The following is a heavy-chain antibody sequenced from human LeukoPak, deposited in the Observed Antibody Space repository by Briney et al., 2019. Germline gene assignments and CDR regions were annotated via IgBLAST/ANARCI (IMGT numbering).Heavy chain of an antibody. D-gene: IGHD2-2*01. V-gene: IGHV4-61*01. CDR3: ARGYNKRVVPAAPWGGIWYDP. CDR1: GGSVSSGSYY. Sequence: PSETLSLTCTVSGGSVSSGSYYWSWIRQPPGKGLEWIGYIYYSGSTNYNPSLKSRVTISVDTSKNQFSLKLSSVTAADTAVYYCARGYNKRVVPAAPWGGIWYDPWGQGTLVTVSS. J-gene: IGHJ5*02. CDR2: IYYSGST.